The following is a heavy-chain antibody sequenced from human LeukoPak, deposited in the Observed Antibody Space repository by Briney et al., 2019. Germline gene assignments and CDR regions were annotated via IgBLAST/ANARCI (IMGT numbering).Heavy chain of an antibody. CDR3: ARDAITIFGVVEKSYYYYGMDV. CDR2: IYSGGST. Sequence: GGSLRLSCAASGFTFSSYAMHWVRQAPGKGLEWVSVIYSGGSTYYADSVKGRFTISRDNSKNTLYLQMNSLRAEDTAVYYCARDAITIFGVVEKSYYYYGMDVWGQGTTVTVSS. V-gene: IGHV3-NL1*01. J-gene: IGHJ6*02. CDR1: GFTFSSYA. D-gene: IGHD3-3*01.